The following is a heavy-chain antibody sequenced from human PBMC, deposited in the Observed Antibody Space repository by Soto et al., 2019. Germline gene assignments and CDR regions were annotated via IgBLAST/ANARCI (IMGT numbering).Heavy chain of an antibody. J-gene: IGHJ4*02. D-gene: IGHD3-10*01. Sequence: GGSLRLSCATSGFTFSSYWMHWVRQVPGKGLLWVSRIDEYGNTINYADSVRGRFTISRDNARNTLYLEMNSLRAEDTALYYCTRDIGGKGAYWGPGTLVTVSS. CDR2: IDEYGNTI. V-gene: IGHV3-74*01. CDR3: TRDIGGKGAY. CDR1: GFTFSSYW.